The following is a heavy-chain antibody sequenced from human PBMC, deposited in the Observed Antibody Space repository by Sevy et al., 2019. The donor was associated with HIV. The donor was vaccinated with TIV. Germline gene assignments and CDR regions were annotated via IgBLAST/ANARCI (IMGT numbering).Heavy chain of an antibody. D-gene: IGHD5-12*01. J-gene: IGHJ4*02. V-gene: IGHV4-39*01. CDR1: GGSISSSSYY. Sequence: SETLSLTCTVSGGSISSSSYYWGWIRQPPGKGLEWIGSIYYSGSTYYNPSLKSRVTISVDTSKNQFSLRLSSVTAADTAVYYCASVEMATITKGYFDYWGQGTLHRLL. CDR3: ASVEMATITKGYFDY. CDR2: IYYSGST.